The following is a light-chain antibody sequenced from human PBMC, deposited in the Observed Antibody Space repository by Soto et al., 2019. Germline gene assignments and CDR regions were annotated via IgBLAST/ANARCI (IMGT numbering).Light chain of an antibody. J-gene: IGKJ1*01. Sequence: DIQMTQSPSTLSASVRDRVTITCRASQSISSWLAWYQQKPGKAPKLLIYKASSLESGVPSRFSGSGSGTEFTLTISSLQPDDFATYSCQEYKDYSWTFGQGTKVEIK. CDR1: QSISSW. CDR2: KAS. V-gene: IGKV1-5*03. CDR3: QEYKDYSWT.